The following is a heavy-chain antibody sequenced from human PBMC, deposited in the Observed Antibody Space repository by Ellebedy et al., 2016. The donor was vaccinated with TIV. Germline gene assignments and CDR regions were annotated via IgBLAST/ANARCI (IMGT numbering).Heavy chain of an antibody. CDR2: ISAYNGNT. V-gene: IGHV1-18*04. Sequence: ASVKVSXKASGYTFTSYGISWVRQAPGQGLEWMGWISAYNGNTNYAQKLQGRVTMTEDTSTDTAYMELSSLRSEDTAVYYCATDLGSSSWYRNYWGQGTLVTVSS. CDR3: ATDLGSSSWYRNY. CDR1: GYTFTSYG. D-gene: IGHD6-13*01. J-gene: IGHJ4*02.